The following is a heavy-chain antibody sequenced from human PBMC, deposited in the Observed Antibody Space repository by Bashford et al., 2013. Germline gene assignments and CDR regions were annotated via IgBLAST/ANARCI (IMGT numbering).Heavy chain of an antibody. CDR2: INGYNGNT. Sequence: ASVKVSCKASGYIFNTHGISWVRQAPGQGLEWMGWINGYNGNTEYLQKFQGRVTVTTDTSTSTVYMELRSLRSEDTAVYYCARAYYDSSGYENDAFDIWAKGQWSPSPQ. V-gene: IGHV1-18*01. CDR3: ARAYYDSSGYENDAFDI. D-gene: IGHD3-22*01. J-gene: IGHJ3*02. CDR1: GYIFNTHG.